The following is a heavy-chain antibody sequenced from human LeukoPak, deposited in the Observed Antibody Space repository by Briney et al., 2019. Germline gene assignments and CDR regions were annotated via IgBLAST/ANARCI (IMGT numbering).Heavy chain of an antibody. V-gene: IGHV4-30-2*01. CDR3: ARAVVTARTPPYYFDY. CDR2: IYHSGST. CDR1: GGSISSGRYS. J-gene: IGHJ4*02. D-gene: IGHD2-21*02. Sequence: SQTLSLTCAVSGGSISSGRYSWSWIRQPPGKGLEWIGYIYHSGSTYYNPSLKSRVTIPVDRSKNQFSLKLSSVTAADTAVYYCARAVVTARTPPYYFDYWGQGTLVTVSS.